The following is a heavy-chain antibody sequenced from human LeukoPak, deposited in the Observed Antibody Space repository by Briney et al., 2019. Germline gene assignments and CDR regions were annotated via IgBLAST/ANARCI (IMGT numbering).Heavy chain of an antibody. CDR1: GYTFTSYY. J-gene: IGHJ3*02. D-gene: IGHD3-22*01. CDR2: INPSGGST. Sequence: ASVTVSCKASGYTFTSYYMHWVRQAPGQGLEWMGIINPSGGSTSYAQKFQGRVTMTRDTSTSTVYMELSSLRSEDTAVYYCARGLRDSSATPQINDAFDIWGQGTMVTVSS. CDR3: ARGLRDSSATPQINDAFDI. V-gene: IGHV1-46*01.